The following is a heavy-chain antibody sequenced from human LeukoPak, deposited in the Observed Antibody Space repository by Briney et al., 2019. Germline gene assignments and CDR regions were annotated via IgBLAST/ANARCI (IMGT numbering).Heavy chain of an antibody. J-gene: IGHJ4*02. CDR2: INPSGGST. V-gene: IGHV1-46*01. CDR1: GYTFTSYY. Sequence: APVKVSCKASGYTFTSYYMHWVRQAPGQGLEWMGIINPSGGSTSYAQKFQGRVTMTRDTSTSTVYMELSSLRSEDTAVYYCARDWSGYYRSYYFDYWGQGTLVTVSS. D-gene: IGHD3-3*01. CDR3: ARDWSGYYRSYYFDY.